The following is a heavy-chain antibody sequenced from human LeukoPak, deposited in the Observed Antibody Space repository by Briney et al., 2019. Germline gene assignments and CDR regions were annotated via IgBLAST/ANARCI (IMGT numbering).Heavy chain of an antibody. CDR2: IHDSGST. D-gene: IGHD2-15*01. J-gene: IGHJ4*02. V-gene: IGHV4-59*01. CDR1: GGSISSYY. Sequence: SETLSLTCTVSGGSISSYYWSWIRQPPGKGLEWIGYIHDSGSTNYNPSLKSRVTISVDTSKNRFSLKLSPVTAADTAVYYCARDRREQYCSGGSCYSALGFFDYWGQGTLVTVSS. CDR3: ARDRREQYCSGGSCYSALGFFDY.